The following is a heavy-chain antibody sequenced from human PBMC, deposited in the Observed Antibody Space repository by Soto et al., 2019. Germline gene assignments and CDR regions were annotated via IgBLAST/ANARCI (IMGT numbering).Heavy chain of an antibody. V-gene: IGHV4-30-4*01. CDR2: IYYSGST. D-gene: IGHD3-22*01. J-gene: IGHJ4*02. Sequence: SETLSLTCTVSGGSISSGDYYCRWIRQPPGKGLEWIGYIYYSGSTYYNPSLKSRVTISVDTSKNQFSLKLSSVTAADTAVYYCASFTYYYDSSGYYYWGQGTLVTVSS. CDR1: GGSISSGDYY. CDR3: ASFTYYYDSSGYYY.